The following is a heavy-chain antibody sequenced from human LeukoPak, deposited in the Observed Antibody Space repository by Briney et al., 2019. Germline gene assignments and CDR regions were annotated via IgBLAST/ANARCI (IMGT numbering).Heavy chain of an antibody. CDR1: GFTFSDYA. CDR3: ARDYWWNYDY. D-gene: IGHD1-7*01. V-gene: IGHV3-30-3*01. CDR2: ISKDGSDK. Sequence: GRSLRLSCAASGFTFSDYAMHWVRQAPGKGLEWVAVISKDGSDKYYPGSVRGRFIISRDNSKNTIYLQMDSLRAEDTAIYYCARDYWWNYDYWGQGTLVTVSS. J-gene: IGHJ4*02.